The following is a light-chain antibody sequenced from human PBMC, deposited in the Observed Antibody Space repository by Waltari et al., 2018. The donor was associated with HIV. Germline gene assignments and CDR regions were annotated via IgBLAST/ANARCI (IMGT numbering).Light chain of an antibody. V-gene: IGLV2-8*01. J-gene: IGLJ2*01. CDR3: SSHAGSKVV. Sequence: QSALTQPPSASGSPGQSVTLSCTGTSSDVGGYNYVSWHQQHPGKAPKLMIYDVITRPSGVPDRVSGSKSGNTASLTVAGLQPEDEADYYCSSHAGSKVVFGGGTRLTVL. CDR1: SSDVGGYNY. CDR2: DVI.